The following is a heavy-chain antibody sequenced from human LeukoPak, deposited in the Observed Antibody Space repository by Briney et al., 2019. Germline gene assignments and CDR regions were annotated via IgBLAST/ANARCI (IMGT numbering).Heavy chain of an antibody. Sequence: GASVKVSCKASGYTFTGYYMHWVRQAPGQGLEWMGWINPNSGGTNYAQKFQGRVTMTRDTSISTAYMELSRLRSDDTAVYYCARDVTVTTGAHAFDIWGQGTMVTVSS. CDR3: ARDVTVTTGAHAFDI. D-gene: IGHD4-17*01. V-gene: IGHV1-2*02. CDR1: GYTFTGYY. CDR2: INPNSGGT. J-gene: IGHJ3*02.